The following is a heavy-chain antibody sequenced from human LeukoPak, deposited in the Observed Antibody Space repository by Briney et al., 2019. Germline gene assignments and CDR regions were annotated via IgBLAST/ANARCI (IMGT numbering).Heavy chain of an antibody. V-gene: IGHV3-9*01. CDR2: ISWNSGSI. J-gene: IGHJ3*02. D-gene: IGHD3-22*01. Sequence: QPGGTLRLSCAASGFTFDDYAMHWVRQAPGEGLEWVSGISWNSGSIGYADSVKGRFTISRDSAKNSLYLQMNSLRAEDTALYYCAKGTHYYDSSGYQDAFDIWGQGTMVTVSS. CDR3: AKGTHYYDSSGYQDAFDI. CDR1: GFTFDDYA.